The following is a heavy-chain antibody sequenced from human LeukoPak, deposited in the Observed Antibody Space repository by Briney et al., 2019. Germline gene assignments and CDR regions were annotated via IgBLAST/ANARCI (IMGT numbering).Heavy chain of an antibody. CDR2: IYYRGST. Sequence: SETLSLTCTVSGGSISGYYWTWIRQPPGKGLEWIGVIYYRGSTNYNPSLKSRVTISLDTSRNQFSLKLSSVTAADTAVYYCARASHGSNSEFDYWGLGTLVTVSS. J-gene: IGHJ4*02. CDR3: ARASHGSNSEFDY. V-gene: IGHV4-59*01. D-gene: IGHD4-23*01. CDR1: GGSISGYY.